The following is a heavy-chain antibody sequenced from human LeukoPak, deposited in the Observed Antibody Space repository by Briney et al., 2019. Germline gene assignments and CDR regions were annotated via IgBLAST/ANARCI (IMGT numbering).Heavy chain of an antibody. CDR3: ARASITMVRGVIAPFDY. Sequence: SVKVSCKASGGTFSSYAISWVRQAPGQGLEWMGRIIPIFGTANYSQKFQGRVTITTDESTSTAYMELSSLRSEDTAVYYCARASITMVRGVIAPFDYWGQGTLVTVSS. J-gene: IGHJ4*02. CDR2: IIPIFGTA. D-gene: IGHD3-10*01. CDR1: GGTFSSYA. V-gene: IGHV1-69*05.